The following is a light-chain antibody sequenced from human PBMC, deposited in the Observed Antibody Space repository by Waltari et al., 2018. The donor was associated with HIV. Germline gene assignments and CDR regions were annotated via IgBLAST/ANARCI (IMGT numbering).Light chain of an antibody. CDR2: DAS. Sequence: EIVLTQSPATLSLSPGERATLSCRASQSVSGYLAWYQQNPGQAPRLLIYDASSRATGIPTRFSGSESGTDFTLTISSLEPEDFAVYYCHQRSNWPQTFGQGTKVEIK. J-gene: IGKJ1*01. CDR3: HQRSNWPQT. CDR1: QSVSGY. V-gene: IGKV3-11*01.